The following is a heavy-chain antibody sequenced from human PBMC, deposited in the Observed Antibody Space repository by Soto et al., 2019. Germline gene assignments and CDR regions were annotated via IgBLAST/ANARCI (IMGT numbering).Heavy chain of an antibody. J-gene: IGHJ4*02. D-gene: IGHD3-22*01. CDR3: ARGDIGYDSRGYYFDY. CDR2: ISTYSGLT. V-gene: IGHV1-18*01. Sequence: XSVKGACTASGYSFTTYGIAWGRQAPGQGFEWMGWISTYSGLTKYAEKFQGRVTMTTDTSTSTADMELKTLRSDDTAVYFCARGDIGYDSRGYYFDYWGQGTLVTVSS. CDR1: GYSFTTYG.